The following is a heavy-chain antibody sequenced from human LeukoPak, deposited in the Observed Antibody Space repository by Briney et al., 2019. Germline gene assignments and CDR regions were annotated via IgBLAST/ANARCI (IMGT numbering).Heavy chain of an antibody. Sequence: PSETLSLTCTVSGGSISSSSYYWGWIRQPPGKGLEWIGSIYYSGSTYYNPSLKSRVTISVDTSKNQFSLKLSSVTAADTAVYYCARGPWGAAAGIYYYYGMDVWGQGTTVTVSS. V-gene: IGHV4-39*07. D-gene: IGHD6-13*01. CDR1: GGSISSSSYY. CDR3: ARGPWGAAAGIYYYYGMDV. J-gene: IGHJ6*02. CDR2: IYYSGST.